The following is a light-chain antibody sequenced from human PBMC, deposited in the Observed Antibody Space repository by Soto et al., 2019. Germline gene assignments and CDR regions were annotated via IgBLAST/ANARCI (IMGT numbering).Light chain of an antibody. CDR3: AVWDDSLSGRV. CDR2: RND. Sequence: QSVLTQPPAASGTPGQRVTISCSGSRSNIGRQYVYWYLQFPGTAPKLLIYRNDQRPSGVPDRFSGSKSGTSASLAISGLRSEDEADYYCAVWDDSLSGRVFGGGTKLTVL. V-gene: IGLV1-47*01. CDR1: RSNIGRQY. J-gene: IGLJ3*02.